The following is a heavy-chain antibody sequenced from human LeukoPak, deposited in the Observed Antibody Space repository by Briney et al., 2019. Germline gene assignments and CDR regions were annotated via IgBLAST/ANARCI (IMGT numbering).Heavy chain of an antibody. CDR3: ARGRLAAAVYDY. CDR1: GFTFSSYA. J-gene: IGHJ4*02. V-gene: IGHV3-23*01. CDR2: ISGSGGST. Sequence: GGTLRLSCAASGFTFSSYAMSWVRQAPGKGLEWVSAISGSGGSTYYADSVKGRFTISRDNSKNTLYLQMNGLRAEDTAVYYCARGRLAAAVYDYWGQGTLVTVSS. D-gene: IGHD6-13*01.